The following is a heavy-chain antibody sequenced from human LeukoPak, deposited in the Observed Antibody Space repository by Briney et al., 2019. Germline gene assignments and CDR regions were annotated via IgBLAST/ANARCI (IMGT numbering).Heavy chain of an antibody. CDR3: ASGMYSSSWSPLFDYYYYMDV. J-gene: IGHJ6*03. V-gene: IGHV1-8*01. CDR2: MNPNSGNT. D-gene: IGHD6-13*01. CDR1: GYTFTSYD. Sequence: GASVKVSCKASGYTFTSYDINWVRQATGQGLEWMGWMNPNSGNTGYAQKFQGRVTMTRNTSISTAYMELSSLRSEDTAVYYCASGMYSSSWSPLFDYYYYMDVWGKGTTVTVSS.